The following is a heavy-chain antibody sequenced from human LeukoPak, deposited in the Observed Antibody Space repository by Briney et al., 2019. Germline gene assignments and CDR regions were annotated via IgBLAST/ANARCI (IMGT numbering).Heavy chain of an antibody. CDR1: GGSISSSSYY. Sequence: SETLSLTCTVSGGSISSSSYYWGWIRQPPGKGLEWIGSIYYSGSTYYNPSLKSRVTISVDTSKNQFSLKLSSVTAADTAVYYCARTGGSGYSDYWGQGTLVTVSS. CDR3: ARTGGSGYSDY. D-gene: IGHD3-10*01. CDR2: IYYSGST. J-gene: IGHJ4*02. V-gene: IGHV4-39*01.